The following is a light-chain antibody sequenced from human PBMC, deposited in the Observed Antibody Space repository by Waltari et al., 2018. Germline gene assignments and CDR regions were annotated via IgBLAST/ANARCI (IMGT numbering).Light chain of an antibody. J-gene: IGLJ2*01. CDR2: GKN. CDR1: SLRSYY. V-gene: IGLV3-19*01. CDR3: NSRDSSGNLV. Sequence: SSELTQDPAVSVASGQTVSITCQGDSLRSYYASWYQQKPGQAPVLVIYGKNNRPSGIPDRFSGSSSGNTASLTITGAQAEDEADYYCNSRDSSGNLVFGGGTKLTVL.